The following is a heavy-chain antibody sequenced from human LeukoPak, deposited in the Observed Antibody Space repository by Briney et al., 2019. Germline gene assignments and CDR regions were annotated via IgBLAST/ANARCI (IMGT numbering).Heavy chain of an antibody. Sequence: PSETLSLTCTVSGGSISSGGYYWSWIRQHPGKGLEWIGYIYYSGSTYYNPSLESRVTISVDTSKNQFSLKLSSVTAADTAVYYCAREYSSSSLVYFDYWGQGTLVTVSS. V-gene: IGHV4-31*03. CDR1: GGSISSGGYY. CDR2: IYYSGST. CDR3: AREYSSSSLVYFDY. J-gene: IGHJ4*02. D-gene: IGHD6-6*01.